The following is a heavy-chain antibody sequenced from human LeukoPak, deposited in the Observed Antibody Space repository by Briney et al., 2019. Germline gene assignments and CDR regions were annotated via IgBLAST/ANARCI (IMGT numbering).Heavy chain of an antibody. J-gene: IGHJ4*02. CDR1: GFTFDDYA. CDR3: AKDASGYDWAYFDY. D-gene: IGHD5-12*01. CDR2: ISWNSGSI. V-gene: IGHV3-9*01. Sequence: PGGSLRLSCAASGFTFDDYAMHWVWQAPGKGLEWVSGISWNSGSIGYADSVKGRFTISRDNAKNSLYLQMNSLRAEDTALYYCAKDASGYDWAYFDYWGQGTLVTVSS.